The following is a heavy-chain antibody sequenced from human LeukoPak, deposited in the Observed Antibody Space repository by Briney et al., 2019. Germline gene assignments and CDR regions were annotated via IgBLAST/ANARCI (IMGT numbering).Heavy chain of an antibody. Sequence: GGSLRLSCAASGFTFSSYSMNWVRQAPGKGLEWVSSISSSGSTIYYADSVKGRFTISRDNAKNSLYLQMNSLRAEDTAVYYCARDLEGGYDFWGQGTLVTVSS. CDR1: GFTFSSYS. J-gene: IGHJ4*02. V-gene: IGHV3-21*04. CDR3: ARDLEGGYDF. D-gene: IGHD5-12*01. CDR2: ISSSGSTI.